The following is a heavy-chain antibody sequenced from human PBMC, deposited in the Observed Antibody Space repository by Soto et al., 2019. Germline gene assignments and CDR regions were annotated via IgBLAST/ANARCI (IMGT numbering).Heavy chain of an antibody. V-gene: IGHV3-21*01. CDR2: ISSSSSYI. CDR1: GFTFSGYS. Sequence: GGSLRLSCAASGFTFSGYSMNWVRQAPGKGLEWVSSISSSSSYIYYADSVKGRFTISRDNAKNSLYLQMNSLRAEDTAVYYCARPLEYYDFWSGPGGYGMDVWGQGTTVTVSS. J-gene: IGHJ6*02. CDR3: ARPLEYYDFWSGPGGYGMDV. D-gene: IGHD3-3*01.